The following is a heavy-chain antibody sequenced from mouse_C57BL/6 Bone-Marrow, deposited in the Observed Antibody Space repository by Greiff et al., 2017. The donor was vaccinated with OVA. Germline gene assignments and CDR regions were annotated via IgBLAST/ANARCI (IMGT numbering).Heavy chain of an antibody. D-gene: IGHD4-1*01. J-gene: IGHJ1*03. CDR3: TRPELGHWYFDV. Sequence: EVKLVESGGGLVQPGGSMKLSCAASGFTFSDAWMDWVRQSPEKGLEWIAEIRNKANNLASYYAESVKGRFTISRDDSKSSVYLKMNSVRAEDTGIDDWTRPELGHWYFDVWGTGTTVTVSS. CDR1: GFTFSDAW. V-gene: IGHV6-6*01. CDR2: IRNKANNLAS.